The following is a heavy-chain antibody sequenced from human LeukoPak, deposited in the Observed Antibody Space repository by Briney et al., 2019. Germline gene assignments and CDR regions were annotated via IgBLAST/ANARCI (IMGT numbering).Heavy chain of an antibody. CDR2: IYHIGST. V-gene: IGHV4-30-2*01. D-gene: IGHD3-22*01. CDR3: ASKYYYDSSGYDAFDI. CDR1: GGSISSGGYS. Sequence: KASQTLSLTCAVSGGSISSGGYSWSWIRQPPGKGLEWIGYIYHIGSTYYNPSLKSRVTISVDRSKNQFSLKLSSVTAADTAVYYCASKYYYDSSGYDAFDIWGQGTMVTVSS. J-gene: IGHJ3*02.